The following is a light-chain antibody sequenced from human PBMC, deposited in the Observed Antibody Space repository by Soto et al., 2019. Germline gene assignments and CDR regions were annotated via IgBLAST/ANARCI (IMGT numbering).Light chain of an antibody. CDR3: QQRSNWPSIT. CDR1: QSVTSTY. V-gene: IGKV3-11*01. J-gene: IGKJ5*01. CDR2: GAS. Sequence: EIVLTQSPGTLSLSPGERATLSCRAIQSVTSTYLAWYQQRPGQAPRLVVYGASNRATGIPARFSGSGSGTDFTLTISSLEPEDFAVYYCQQRSNWPSITFGQGTRLEIK.